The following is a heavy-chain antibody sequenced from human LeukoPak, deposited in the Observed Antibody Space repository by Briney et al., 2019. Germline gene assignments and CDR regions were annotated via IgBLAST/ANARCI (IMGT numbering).Heavy chain of an antibody. V-gene: IGHV5-51*01. CDR2: IYPGDSDI. CDR1: GYGFTSYW. D-gene: IGHD6-6*01. Sequence: GESLKISCKGSGYGFTSYWIGWARQMPGKGLEWMGIIYPGDSDIRYSPSFQGQVTISADKSINTAYLQWSSLKASDTAMYYCATSEYTTTYDYWGQGTLVTVSS. CDR3: ATSEYTTTYDY. J-gene: IGHJ4*02.